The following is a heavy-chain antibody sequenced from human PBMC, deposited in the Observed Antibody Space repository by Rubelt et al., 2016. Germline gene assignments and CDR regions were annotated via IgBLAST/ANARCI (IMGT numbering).Heavy chain of an antibody. CDR2: INTNTGNP. Sequence: APGQGLEWMGWINTNTGNPTYAQGFTGRFVFSLDTSVSTAYLQISSLKAEDTAVYYCARDGDCSSTSCYAVYYYYYGMDVWGQGTTVTVSS. V-gene: IGHV7-4-1*02. CDR3: ARDGDCSSTSCYAVYYYYYGMDV. D-gene: IGHD2-2*03. J-gene: IGHJ6*02.